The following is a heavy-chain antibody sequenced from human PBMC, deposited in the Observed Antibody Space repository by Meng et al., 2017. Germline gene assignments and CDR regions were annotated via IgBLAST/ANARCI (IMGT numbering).Heavy chain of an antibody. J-gene: IGHJ3*02. D-gene: IGHD3-22*01. V-gene: IGHV4-59*01. CDR1: GGSISSYY. CDR2: IYCSGST. CDR3: AREVHYDSSGYYVARAFDI. Sequence: SETLSLTCTVSGGSISSYYWSWIRQPPGKGLEWIGYIYCSGSTNYNPSLKSRVTISVDTSKNQFSLKLSSVTAADTAVYYCAREVHYDSSGYYVARAFDIWGQGTMVTVSS.